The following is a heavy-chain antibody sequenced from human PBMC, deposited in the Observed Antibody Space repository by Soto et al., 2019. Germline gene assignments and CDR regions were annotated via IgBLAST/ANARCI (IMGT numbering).Heavy chain of an antibody. CDR2: MNPNSGNT. V-gene: IGHV1-8*01. CDR3: ARAGGYSYDTLYYYMDV. J-gene: IGHJ6*03. CDR1: GYTFTSYD. D-gene: IGHD5-18*01. Sequence: QVQLVQSGAEVKKPGASVKVSCKDSGYTFTSYDINWVRQATGQGLEWMGWMNPNSGNTGYAQKFQGRVTMTRNTSISTAYMELSSLRSEDTAVYYCARAGGYSYDTLYYYMDVWGKGTTVTVSS.